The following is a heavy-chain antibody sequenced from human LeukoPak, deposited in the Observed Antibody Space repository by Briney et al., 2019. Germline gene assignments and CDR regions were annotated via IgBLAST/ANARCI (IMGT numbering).Heavy chain of an antibody. CDR2: IYYSGST. CDR1: GGSISSGDYY. D-gene: IGHD2-2*01. J-gene: IGHJ5*02. Sequence: SETLSLTCTVSGGSISSGDYYWSWIRQPPGKGPEWIGYIYYSGSTYYNPSLKSRVTISVDTSKNQFSLKLSSVTAADTAVYYCARERGRYCSSTSCRDPNWFDPWGQGTLVTVSS. V-gene: IGHV4-30-4*08. CDR3: ARERGRYCSSTSCRDPNWFDP.